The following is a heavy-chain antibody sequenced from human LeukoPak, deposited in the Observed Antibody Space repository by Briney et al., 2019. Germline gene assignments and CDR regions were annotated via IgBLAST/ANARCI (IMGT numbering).Heavy chain of an antibody. V-gene: IGHV4-59*01. CDR2: LYYSGNT. CDR1: GGSISSYY. Sequence: PETLSLTCTVSGGSISSYYWSWIRQPPGKGLEWIGYLYYSGNTNYNPSLRGRVTISVDTSKTQFSLKLTSVTAADTAVYYCARKNGFDIWGQGTMVTVSS. CDR3: ARKNGFDI. J-gene: IGHJ3*02.